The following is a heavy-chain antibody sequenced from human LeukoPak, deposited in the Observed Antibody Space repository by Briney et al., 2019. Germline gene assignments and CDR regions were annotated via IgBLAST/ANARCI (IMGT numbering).Heavy chain of an antibody. J-gene: IGHJ5*02. CDR2: LYYTGSS. Sequence: PSQALSLTCTVSGASITSGGYYWSWIRQHPQRGLEWIGYLYYTGSSFYNPSLKSRVTISVDTSENQFSLNLNSVTAADTAVYYCATKPGYCSGGSCYSQNGNWFDPWGQGTLVTVSS. CDR3: ATKPGYCSGGSCYSQNGNWFDP. V-gene: IGHV4-31*03. D-gene: IGHD2-15*01. CDR1: GASITSGGYY.